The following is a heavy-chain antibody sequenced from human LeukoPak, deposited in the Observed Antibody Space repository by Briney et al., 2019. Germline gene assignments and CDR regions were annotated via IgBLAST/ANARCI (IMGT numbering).Heavy chain of an antibody. V-gene: IGHV3-49*03. J-gene: IGHJ5*02. CDR3: ATYYYDSSGSLRGNWIDP. CDR2: ISNKAYGGTT. CDR1: GFTFGDYA. Sequence: GGSLRLSCTTSGFTFGDYAIGWFRQAPGKGLEWVGLISNKAYGGTTVYAASVKVRFIISRDDSKNIAYLQMNTLQTEDTAVYYCATYYYDSSGSLRGNWIDPWGQGTLVTVSS. D-gene: IGHD3-22*01.